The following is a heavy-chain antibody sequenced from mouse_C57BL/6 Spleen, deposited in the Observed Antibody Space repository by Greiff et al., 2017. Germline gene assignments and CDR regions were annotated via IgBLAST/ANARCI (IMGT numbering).Heavy chain of an antibody. CDR3: AREDYGSSYLFAY. CDR2: ISDGGSYT. V-gene: IGHV5-4*01. D-gene: IGHD1-1*01. CDR1: GFTFSSYA. Sequence: EVHLVESGGGLVKPGGSLKLSCAASGFTFSSYAMSWVRQTPEKRLEWVATISDGGSYTYYPDNVKGLFTISRDNAKNNLYLQMSHLKSEDTAMYYCAREDYGSSYLFAYWGQGTLVTVSA. J-gene: IGHJ3*01.